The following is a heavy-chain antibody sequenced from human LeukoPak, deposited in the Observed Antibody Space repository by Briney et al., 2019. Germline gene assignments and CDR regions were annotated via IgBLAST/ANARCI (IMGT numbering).Heavy chain of an antibody. Sequence: GGSLRLSCAASGFTFSSYAMHWVRQAPGKGPEWVAVISYDGSNKYYADSVKGRFTISRDNSKNTLYLQMNSLRAEDTAVYYCARGGGHTIFGVVNLQPLGYWGQGTLVTVSS. V-gene: IGHV3-30-3*01. D-gene: IGHD3-3*01. CDR1: GFTFSSYA. CDR2: ISYDGSNK. CDR3: ARGGGHTIFGVVNLQPLGY. J-gene: IGHJ4*02.